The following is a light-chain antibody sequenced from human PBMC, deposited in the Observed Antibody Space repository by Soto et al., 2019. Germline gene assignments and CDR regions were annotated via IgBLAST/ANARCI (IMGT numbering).Light chain of an antibody. CDR1: NSNIGTGYD. CDR2: GNS. J-gene: IGLJ2*01. Sequence: QPVLTQPPSVSGAPGQRVTISCTGNNSNIGTGYDVHWYQQLPGTAPKLLIYGNSNRPSGVPDRFSGSKSGTSASLAITGLQADDEAEYYCQSYDSSLSGSGVFGGGTKLTVL. CDR3: QSYDSSLSGSGV. V-gene: IGLV1-40*01.